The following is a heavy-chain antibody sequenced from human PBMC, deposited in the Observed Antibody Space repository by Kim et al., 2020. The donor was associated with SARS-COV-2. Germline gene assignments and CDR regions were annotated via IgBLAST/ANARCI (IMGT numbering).Heavy chain of an antibody. CDR2: ISYDGSNK. CDR3: ARDRGIQLWPSIWYYYG. V-gene: IGHV3-30*04. J-gene: IGHJ6*01. Sequence: GGSLRLSCAASGFTFSSYAMHWVRQAPGKGLEWVAVISYDGSNKYYADSVKGRFTISRDNSKNTPYLQMNSLRAEDTAVYYCARDRGIQLWPSIWYYYG. D-gene: IGHD5-18*01. CDR1: GFTFSSYA.